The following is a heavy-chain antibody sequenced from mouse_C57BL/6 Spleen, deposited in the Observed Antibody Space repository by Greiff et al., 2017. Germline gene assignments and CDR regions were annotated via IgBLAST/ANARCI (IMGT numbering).Heavy chain of an antibody. CDR2: INPNNGGT. J-gene: IGHJ4*01. V-gene: IGHV1-22*01. D-gene: IGHD2-14*01. Sequence: VQLQHSGPELVKPGASVKMSCKASGYTFTDYNMHWVKQSHGKSLEWLGYINPNNGGTSYNQKFKGKATLTVNKSSSTAYLELRSLTSEDSAVYYSSRYDGRRRGYAMDYWGQGTSVTVAS. CDR3: SRYDGRRRGYAMDY. CDR1: GYTFTDYN.